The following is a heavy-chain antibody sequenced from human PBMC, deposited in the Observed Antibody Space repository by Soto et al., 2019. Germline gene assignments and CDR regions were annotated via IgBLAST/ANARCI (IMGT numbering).Heavy chain of an antibody. CDR3: TRAEAVAGPYYFDY. CDR1: GFTFSTYA. CDR2: ISYDGSDE. J-gene: IGHJ4*02. V-gene: IGHV3-30-3*01. D-gene: IGHD6-19*01. Sequence: PGGSLRLSCAASGFTFSTYAMHWLRQAPGKWLEWLAVISYDGSDEYFADSVKGRFTISRDNSKNTLYLQMNSLGTEDTAVYYCTRAEAVAGPYYFDYWGQGXLVTVYS.